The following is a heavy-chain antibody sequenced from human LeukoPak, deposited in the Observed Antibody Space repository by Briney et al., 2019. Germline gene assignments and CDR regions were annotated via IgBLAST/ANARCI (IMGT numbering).Heavy chain of an antibody. CDR1: GFPFDLSA. D-gene: IGHD5-18*01. V-gene: IGHV3-23*05. CDR3: AKGRHTYGYFDS. CDR2: INLSGTRT. Sequence: GGSLRLSCAASGFPFDLSAMTWVRQAPGKGLEWVSSINLSGTRTDYADSVRGRLTVSRDNSKRMVYLQIDGLRPDDTAVYYCAKGRHTYGYFDSWGQGTLVTVSS. J-gene: IGHJ4*02.